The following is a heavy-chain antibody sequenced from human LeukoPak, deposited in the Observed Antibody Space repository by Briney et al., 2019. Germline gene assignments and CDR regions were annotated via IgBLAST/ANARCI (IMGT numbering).Heavy chain of an antibody. J-gene: IGHJ4*02. CDR1: GYTFTSYY. V-gene: IGHV1-46*01. Sequence: ASVKVSCKASGYTFTSYYMHWVRQAPGQGLEWMGIINPSGGSTSYAQKFQGRVTMTRDTSTSTVYMELSSLRSEDTAVYYCAREAYYYDSSGYYYPHLFDYWGQGTLVTVPS. CDR3: AREAYYYDSSGYYYPHLFDY. CDR2: INPSGGST. D-gene: IGHD3-22*01.